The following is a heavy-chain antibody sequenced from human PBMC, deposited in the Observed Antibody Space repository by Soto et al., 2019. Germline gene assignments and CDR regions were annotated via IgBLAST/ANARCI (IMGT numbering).Heavy chain of an antibody. CDR2: INSDGSST. CDR1: GFTFGSYW. V-gene: IGHV3-74*01. J-gene: IGHJ4*02. Sequence: PGGSLRLSCAASGFTFGSYWMHWVGQGPGKGLVWVSRINSDGSSTSYADSVKGRSTISRDNTKNTLYLQMISLRAEDTAVYYCARDPPASDIEARRVDYWGQGTLVTVSS. CDR3: ARDPPASDIEARRVDY. D-gene: IGHD6-6*01.